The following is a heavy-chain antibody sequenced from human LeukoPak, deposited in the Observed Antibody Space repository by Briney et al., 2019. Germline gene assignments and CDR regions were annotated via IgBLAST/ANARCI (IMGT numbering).Heavy chain of an antibody. CDR1: GFTFSSYW. Sequence: PGGSLRLSCAASGFTFSSYWMTWVRQAPGKGLEWVANIKKDGSEKYYVDSVKGRFTISRDNAKNSLYLQMNSLRAEATAVYYCARRGSSWYAAVYWGQGTLVTVSS. V-gene: IGHV3-7*02. CDR2: IKKDGSEK. CDR3: ARRGSSWYAAVY. J-gene: IGHJ4*02. D-gene: IGHD6-13*01.